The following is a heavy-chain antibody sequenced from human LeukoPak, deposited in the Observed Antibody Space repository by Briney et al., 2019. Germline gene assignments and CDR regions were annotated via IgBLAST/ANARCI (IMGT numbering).Heavy chain of an antibody. V-gene: IGHV4-34*01. CDR1: GGSFSGYY. J-gene: IGHJ4*02. D-gene: IGHD6-19*01. Sequence: SETLSLTCAVYGGSFSGYYWSWIRQPPGKGLDWIGEINHSGSTNYNPSLKSRVTISVDTSKNQFSLKLSSVTAADTAVYYCARPVSRSSGWYYNYWGQGTLVTVSS. CDR3: ARPVSRSSGWYYNY. CDR2: INHSGST.